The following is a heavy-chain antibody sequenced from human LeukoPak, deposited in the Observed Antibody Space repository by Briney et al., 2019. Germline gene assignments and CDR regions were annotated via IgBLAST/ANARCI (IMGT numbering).Heavy chain of an antibody. J-gene: IGHJ6*03. CDR2: IIPIFGTA. Sequence: GASVKVSCKASGGTFSSYAISWVRQAPGQGLEWMGGIIPIFGTANYAQKFQGRVTITADKSTSTAYMELSSLRSEDTAVYYCARAATGANYYYYYMDVWGKGTTVTVSS. V-gene: IGHV1-69*06. D-gene: IGHD6-25*01. CDR3: ARAATGANYYYYYMDV. CDR1: GGTFSSYA.